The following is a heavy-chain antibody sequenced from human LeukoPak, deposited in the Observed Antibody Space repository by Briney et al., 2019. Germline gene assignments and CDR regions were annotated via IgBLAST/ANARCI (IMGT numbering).Heavy chain of an antibody. CDR2: IWHDGSYK. D-gene: IGHD3-22*01. J-gene: IGHJ4*02. Sequence: PGGSLRLSCAASGFTFSSYGMHWVRQAPGKGLEWVAVIWHDGSYKYYLDSVKGRFTISRDNAKNTLYLQMTNLRVEDTAVYYCARVGDYENSGSQPFDYWGQGTLVTVSS. CDR3: ARVGDYENSGSQPFDY. V-gene: IGHV3-33*01. CDR1: GFTFSSYG.